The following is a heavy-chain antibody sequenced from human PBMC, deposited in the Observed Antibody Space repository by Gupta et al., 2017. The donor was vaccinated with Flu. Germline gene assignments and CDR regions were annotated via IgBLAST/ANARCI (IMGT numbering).Heavy chain of an antibody. V-gene: IGHV3-9*01. D-gene: IGHD5-18*01. CDR2: ISWNSGSI. Sequence: EVQLVESGGGLVQPGRSLRLSCAASGFTFDDYAMHWVRQAPGKGLEWVSGISWNSGSIGYADPVKGRFTISRDNAKNSLYLQMNSLRAEDTALYYCAKDMGIQLWSCDYWGQGTLVTVSS. J-gene: IGHJ4*02. CDR1: GFTFDDYA. CDR3: AKDMGIQLWSCDY.